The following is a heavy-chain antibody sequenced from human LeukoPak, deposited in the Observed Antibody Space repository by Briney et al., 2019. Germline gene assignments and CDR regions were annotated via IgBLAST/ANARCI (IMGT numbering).Heavy chain of an antibody. Sequence: MPSETLSLTCTLSGGSISTYYWSWIRQPLGKGLEWIGYIYHSGSTNYNPSLKSRVTISVDTSKNQSSLKLSSVTAADTAVYYCARGGGYASPIGYWGQGALVTVSS. CDR2: IYHSGST. CDR1: GGSISTYY. CDR3: ARGGGYASPIGY. V-gene: IGHV4-59*01. J-gene: IGHJ4*02. D-gene: IGHD5-12*01.